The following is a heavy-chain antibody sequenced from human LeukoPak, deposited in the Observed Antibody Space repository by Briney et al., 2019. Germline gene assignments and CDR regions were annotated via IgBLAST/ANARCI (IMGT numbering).Heavy chain of an antibody. D-gene: IGHD2-8*01. Sequence: SETLSLTCAVYGGSFSGYYWSWIRQPPGKGLEWIGEINHSGSTNYNPSLKSRVTISVDTSKNQFSLKLSSVTAADTAVYYCARARGCTNGVCLGWYYYYYMDVWGKGTTVTVSS. CDR2: INHSGST. CDR3: ARARGCTNGVCLGWYYYYYMDV. J-gene: IGHJ6*03. CDR1: GGSFSGYY. V-gene: IGHV4-34*01.